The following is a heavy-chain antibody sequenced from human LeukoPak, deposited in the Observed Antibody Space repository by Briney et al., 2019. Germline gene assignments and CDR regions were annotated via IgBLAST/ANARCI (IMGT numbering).Heavy chain of an antibody. V-gene: IGHV3-11*04. J-gene: IGHJ3*02. Sequence: GGSLRLSCTASGFSFSDYYMSWFRQAPGKGLQWLSYISGNGSTIYYADSVTGRFTISRDNARNSLYLQMSSLRAEDTAVYYCARLYGGYSFDAFDIWGQGTMVTASS. D-gene: IGHD5-18*01. CDR2: ISGNGSTI. CDR1: GFSFSDYY. CDR3: ARLYGGYSFDAFDI.